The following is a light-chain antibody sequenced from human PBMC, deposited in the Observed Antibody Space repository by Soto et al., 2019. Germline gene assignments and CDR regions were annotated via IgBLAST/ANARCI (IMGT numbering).Light chain of an antibody. Sequence: DIQMTQSPSAISASVRERVTITCRASQGISNYLAWFQQKPGTVPKRLIYAASILQSGVPSRFSGSGSGTEFTLTISSLQPEDFATYYCLQHDSYPWTFGQGTKVDIK. CDR3: LQHDSYPWT. J-gene: IGKJ1*01. V-gene: IGKV1-17*03. CDR2: AAS. CDR1: QGISNY.